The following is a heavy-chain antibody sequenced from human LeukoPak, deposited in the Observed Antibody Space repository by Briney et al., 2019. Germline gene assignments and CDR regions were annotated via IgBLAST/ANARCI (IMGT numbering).Heavy chain of an antibody. CDR3: ARGGYDILTGYYSGVDY. V-gene: IGHV1-18*01. Sequence: ASVKVSCKASGYTFTSYGISWVRQAPGQGFEWMGWISAYNGNTNYAQKLQGRVTMTTDTSTSTAYMELRSLRSDDTAVYYCARGGYDILTGYYSGVDYWGQGTLVTVSS. J-gene: IGHJ4*02. D-gene: IGHD3-9*01. CDR2: ISAYNGNT. CDR1: GYTFTSYG.